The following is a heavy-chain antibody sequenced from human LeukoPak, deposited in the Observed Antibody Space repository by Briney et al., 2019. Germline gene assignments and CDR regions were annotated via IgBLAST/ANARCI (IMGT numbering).Heavy chain of an antibody. Sequence: PSETLSLTCAVSGGSISSNYWNWIRQAAGKGLEWIGRIHSSGSTNYNPSLKSRVTMSLDTSKNQFSLNLSSVTAADTAVYYCARANAFDLWGQGTMVTVSS. J-gene: IGHJ3*01. CDR1: GGSISSNY. CDR2: IHSSGST. V-gene: IGHV4-4*07. CDR3: ARANAFDL.